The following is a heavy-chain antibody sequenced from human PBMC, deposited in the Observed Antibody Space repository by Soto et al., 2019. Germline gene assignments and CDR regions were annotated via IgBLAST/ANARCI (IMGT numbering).Heavy chain of an antibody. V-gene: IGHV1-18*04. D-gene: IGHD6-19*01. CDR3: ARKMSGWPKFDW. CDR2: INGYSGTT. CDR1: GYTFTTYD. Sequence: QVQLVQSAAELKKPGASVNVSCMTSGYTFTTYDITWVRQAPGQGLEWMGWINGYSGTTDYAQKFQGRVTMTTDTSRGSAFMELSRLNFDDTGVYFCARKMSGWPKFDWWGQGTLVTVPS. J-gene: IGHJ4*02.